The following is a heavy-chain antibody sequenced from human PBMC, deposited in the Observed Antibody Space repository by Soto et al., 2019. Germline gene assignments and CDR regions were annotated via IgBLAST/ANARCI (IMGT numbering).Heavy chain of an antibody. J-gene: IGHJ5*02. D-gene: IGHD6-19*01. CDR2: IIPIFGTA. CDR3: ARGRYSSGWHPNWFDP. CDR1: GGTFSSYA. V-gene: IGHV1-69*13. Sequence: ASVKVSCTASGGTFSSYAISCVRHAPGQGLEWMGGIIPIFGTANYAQKFQGRVTITADESTSTAYMELSSLRSEDTAVYYCARGRYSSGWHPNWFDPWGQGTLVTVSS.